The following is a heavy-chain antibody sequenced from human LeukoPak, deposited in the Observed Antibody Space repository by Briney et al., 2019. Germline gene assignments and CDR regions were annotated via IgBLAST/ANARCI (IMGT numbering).Heavy chain of an antibody. CDR2: INYSGST. V-gene: IGHV4-39*07. D-gene: IGHD4-17*01. CDR1: GGSISRSSYY. J-gene: IGHJ4*02. Sequence: PSETLSLTCTVSGGSISRSSYYWGWIRQPPGKGLEWIGSINYSGSTYYNASLKSRVTMSVDTSKNQFSLKLSSVTAADTAVYYCARLSTVTTSFDYWGQGTLVTVSS. CDR3: ARLSTVTTSFDY.